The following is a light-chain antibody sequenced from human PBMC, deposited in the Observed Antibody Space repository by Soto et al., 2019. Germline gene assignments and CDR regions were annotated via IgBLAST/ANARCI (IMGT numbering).Light chain of an antibody. CDR3: QQCATAPLT. CDR1: KPVGKNY. CDR2: DAS. V-gene: IGKV3-20*01. J-gene: IGKJ1*01. Sequence: EIVLTQSPGTLSLSPGEKPPLSSRAGKPVGKNYLAWYQPKPGQPPRLLIYDASDRATGVPDRFSGSGSGTDFTLTISSLEPEDSAVYYCQQCATAPLTFGQGTKVEIK.